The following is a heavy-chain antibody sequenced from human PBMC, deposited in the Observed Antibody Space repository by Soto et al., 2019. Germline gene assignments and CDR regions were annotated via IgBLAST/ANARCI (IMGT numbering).Heavy chain of an antibody. Sequence: PSETLSLTCTVSGGSISSYYWSWIRQPPGKGLEWIGYIYYSGSTNYNPSLKSRVTISVDTSKNQFSLKLSSVTAADTAVYYCAGMIWSGYVDYWGQGTLVTVSS. CDR2: IYYSGST. CDR3: AGMIWSGYVDY. D-gene: IGHD3-3*01. CDR1: GGSISSYY. V-gene: IGHV4-59*01. J-gene: IGHJ4*02.